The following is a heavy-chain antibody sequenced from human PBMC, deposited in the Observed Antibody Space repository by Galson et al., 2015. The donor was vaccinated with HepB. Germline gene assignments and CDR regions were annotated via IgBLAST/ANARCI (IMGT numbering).Heavy chain of an antibody. Sequence: SLRLSCAASGFTFSSYAMHWVRQAPGKGLEWVAVISYDGSNKYYADSVKGRFTISRDNSKNTLYLQMNSLRAEDTAVYYCGSNYEAGWFDPWGQGTLVTVSS. V-gene: IGHV3-30-3*01. CDR1: GFTFSSYA. D-gene: IGHD4-11*01. CDR3: GSNYEAGWFDP. J-gene: IGHJ5*02. CDR2: ISYDGSNK.